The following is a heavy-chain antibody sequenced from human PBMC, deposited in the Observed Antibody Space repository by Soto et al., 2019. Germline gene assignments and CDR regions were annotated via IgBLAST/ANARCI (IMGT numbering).Heavy chain of an antibody. CDR3: ARVFDGAVAGTNYGMDV. J-gene: IGHJ6*02. V-gene: IGHV1-3*01. D-gene: IGHD6-19*01. CDR2: INAGNGNT. Sequence: ASVKVSCKASGYTFTSYAMHWVRQAPGQRLEWMGWINAGNGNTKYSQKFQGRVTITRDTSASTAYMELSSLRSEDTAVYYCARVFDGAVAGTNYGMDVWGQGTTVTASS. CDR1: GYTFTSYA.